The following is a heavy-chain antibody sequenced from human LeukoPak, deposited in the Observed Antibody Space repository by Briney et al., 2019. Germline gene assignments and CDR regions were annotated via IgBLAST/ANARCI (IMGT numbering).Heavy chain of an antibody. CDR1: GGSFSGYY. CDR3: ARLAAAAY. Sequence: PSETLSLTCAVYGGSFSGYYWSWIRQPPGKGLEWIGAINHSGSTNYNPSLKSRVTISVDTSKNQFSLKLSSVTAADTAVYYCARLAAAAYWGQGTLVTLSS. CDR2: INHSGST. J-gene: IGHJ4*02. V-gene: IGHV4-34*01. D-gene: IGHD6-13*01.